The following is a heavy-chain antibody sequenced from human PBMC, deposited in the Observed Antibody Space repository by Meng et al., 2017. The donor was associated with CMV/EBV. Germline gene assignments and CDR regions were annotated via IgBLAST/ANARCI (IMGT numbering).Heavy chain of an antibody. J-gene: IGHJ4*02. CDR2: IYSGGST. CDR3: ARDITSSGYRGVFDY. V-gene: IGHV3-53*01. D-gene: IGHD3-22*01. CDR1: GFTVSSNY. Sequence: SGFTVSSNYMSWVRQAPGKGLEGVSVIYSGGSTYYADSVKGRFTISRDNSKNTLYLQMNSLRAEDTAVYYCARDITSSGYRGVFDYWGQGTLVTVSS.